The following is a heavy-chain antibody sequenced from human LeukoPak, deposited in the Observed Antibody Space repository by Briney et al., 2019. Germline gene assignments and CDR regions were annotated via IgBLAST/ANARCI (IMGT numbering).Heavy chain of an antibody. D-gene: IGHD6-19*01. J-gene: IGHJ6*03. V-gene: IGHV3-30*04. CDR2: ISYDGTNK. Sequence: GGSLRLSCAASGFTFSSYPMHWVRQAPGKGLEWVAVISYDGTNKYYTDSVKGRFTISRDNSKNTLYLQMNSLRSEDTAVYYCARTRDSSGWYDSYYYMDVWGKGTTVTISS. CDR3: ARTRDSSGWYDSYYYMDV. CDR1: GFTFSSYP.